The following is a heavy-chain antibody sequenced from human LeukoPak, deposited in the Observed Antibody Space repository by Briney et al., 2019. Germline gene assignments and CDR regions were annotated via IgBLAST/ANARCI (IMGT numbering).Heavy chain of an antibody. CDR1: GFTFSNYA. CDR2: ISNVETNT. CDR3: ARDSTYYYASGSSGPHYFDS. V-gene: IGHV3-30*01. Sequence: GGSLRLSCAASGFTFSNYAMHWVRQAPGKGLEWVAVISNVETNTYYADSVKGRFTISRDSSKNTLYLQLNSLRAEDTSVYYCARDSTYYYASGSSGPHYFDSWGQGTLATVSS. J-gene: IGHJ4*02. D-gene: IGHD3-10*01.